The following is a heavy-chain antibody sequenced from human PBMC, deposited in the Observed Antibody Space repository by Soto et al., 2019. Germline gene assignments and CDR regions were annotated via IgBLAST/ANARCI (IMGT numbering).Heavy chain of an antibody. V-gene: IGHV1-18*01. Sequence: QVHLVQSGAEVKKPGASVKVSCKASGYTFTSYGITWVRQAPGQGLEWMGWISAHNGNTDYAQKLQGRVIVTRDTSTSTAYMELRGLISDAAAGYYCASGRYGDYWGQGALVTVSS. D-gene: IGHD1-26*01. CDR1: GYTFTSYG. CDR3: ASGRYGDY. J-gene: IGHJ4*02. CDR2: ISAHNGNT.